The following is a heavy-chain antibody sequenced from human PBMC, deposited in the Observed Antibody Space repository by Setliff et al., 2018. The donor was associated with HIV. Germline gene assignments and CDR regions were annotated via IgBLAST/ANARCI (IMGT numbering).Heavy chain of an antibody. V-gene: IGHV3-23*01. CDR3: AKDGISGGAYPPYYFDY. J-gene: IGHJ4*01. CDR2: ISGSGGST. Sequence: GGSLRLSCAASGFTFNTYAMSWVRQAPGKGLEWVSVISGSGGSTFYADSVKGRFTISGDNSKNTLYLQMNRLRVEDTAVYYCAKDGISGGAYPPYYFDYWGHGTLVTVSS. CDR1: GFTFNTYA. D-gene: IGHD2-15*01.